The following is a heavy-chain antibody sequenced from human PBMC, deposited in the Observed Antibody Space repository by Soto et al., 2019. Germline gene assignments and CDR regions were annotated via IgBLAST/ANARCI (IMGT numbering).Heavy chain of an antibody. D-gene: IGHD3-10*01. V-gene: IGHV3-21*01. CDR1: GFTFSSYS. Sequence: EVQLVESGGGLVKPGGSLRLSCAASGFTFSSYSMNWVRQAPGKGLEWVSSISSSSSYIYYADSVKGRFTISRDNAKNSLYLQMNSLRAEATAVYYCARDSGRSRAFDIWGQGTMVTVSS. CDR3: ARDSGRSRAFDI. J-gene: IGHJ3*02. CDR2: ISSSSSYI.